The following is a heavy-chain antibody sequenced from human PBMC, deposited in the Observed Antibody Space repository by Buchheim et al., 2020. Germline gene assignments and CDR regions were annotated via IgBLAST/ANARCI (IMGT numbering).Heavy chain of an antibody. CDR2: VSHDGWNK. Sequence: QVQLVESGGGVVQPGRSLRLSCAASGFTFSSFDMHWVRQAPGKGLEWAAVVSHDGWNKYYADSVKGRFSIFSDNSKKPLFLQMNSLRTEDTAIYYCATFNWNIDYWGQGTL. J-gene: IGHJ4*02. V-gene: IGHV3-30*03. CDR1: GFTFSSFD. D-gene: IGHD1-1*01. CDR3: ATFNWNIDY.